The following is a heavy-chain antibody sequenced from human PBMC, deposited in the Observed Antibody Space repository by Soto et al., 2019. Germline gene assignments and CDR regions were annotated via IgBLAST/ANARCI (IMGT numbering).Heavy chain of an antibody. Sequence: PSETLSLTCTVSGGSISSGDYYWSWIRQPPGKGLEWIGYIYYSGSTYYNPSLKSRVTISVDTSKNQFSLKLSSVTAADTAVYYCAXEIAYCSSTSCYTWFDPWGQGTLVTVSS. J-gene: IGHJ5*02. CDR1: GGSISSGDYY. CDR2: IYYSGST. V-gene: IGHV4-30-4*01. D-gene: IGHD2-2*02. CDR3: AXEIAYCSSTSCYTWFDP.